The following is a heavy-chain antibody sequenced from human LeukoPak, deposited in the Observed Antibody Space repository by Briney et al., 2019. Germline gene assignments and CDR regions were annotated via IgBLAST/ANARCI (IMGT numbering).Heavy chain of an antibody. CDR1: GYTFTSYG. CDR2: ISAYNGNT. D-gene: IGHD6-13*01. V-gene: IGHV1-18*04. J-gene: IGHJ5*02. Sequence: EASVKVSCTASGYTFTSYGISWVRQAPGQGLEWMGWISAYNGNTHYAQKLQGRVNMTTDISTSTANREPRSLRSDDTAVYYCARDPRSSWYLGERFDPWGQGTLVTVSS. CDR3: ARDPRSSWYLGERFDP.